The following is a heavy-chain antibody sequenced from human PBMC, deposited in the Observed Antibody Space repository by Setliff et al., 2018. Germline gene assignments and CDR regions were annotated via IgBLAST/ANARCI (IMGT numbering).Heavy chain of an antibody. Sequence: GGSLRLSCAGSGFTFSSHSMNWVRQAPGKGLEWISYISSTSGTIYYAGSVKGRFTISRDNAKNTLYLQMNSLRAEDTAVYYCARDREGDGNYYMDVWGKGTTVTVSS. V-gene: IGHV3-48*04. D-gene: IGHD1-1*01. CDR1: GFTFSSHS. CDR2: ISSTSGTI. J-gene: IGHJ6*03. CDR3: ARDREGDGNYYMDV.